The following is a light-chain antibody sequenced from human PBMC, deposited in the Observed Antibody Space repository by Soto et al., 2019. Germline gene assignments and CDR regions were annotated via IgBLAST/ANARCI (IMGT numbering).Light chain of an antibody. J-gene: IGLJ1*01. CDR1: SSDIGGYNY. V-gene: IGLV2-11*01. CDR3: CSYAGSYTHV. CDR2: DVI. Sequence: QSALTQPRPVSGSPGQSVTISCTGTSSDIGGYNYVSWYQQHPGKAPKLMIYDVIKRPSGVPDRFPGSKSGNTASLTIYGLQAEDEADYYCCSYAGSYTHVFGTGTKVTVL.